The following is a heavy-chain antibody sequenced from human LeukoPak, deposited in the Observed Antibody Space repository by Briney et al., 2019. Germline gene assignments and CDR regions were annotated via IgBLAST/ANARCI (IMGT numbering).Heavy chain of an antibody. CDR1: GYTFTGYY. Sequence: ASVKVSCKASGYTFTGYYMHWVRQAPGQGLEWMGWINPNSGETYNAQKFQGRVTLTRDTSSNTAYLELSRLRSDDTAVYYCAREGHQYSSGQKYWGQGTLVTVSS. CDR3: AREGHQYSSGQKY. J-gene: IGHJ4*02. V-gene: IGHV1-2*02. D-gene: IGHD3-22*01. CDR2: INPNSGET.